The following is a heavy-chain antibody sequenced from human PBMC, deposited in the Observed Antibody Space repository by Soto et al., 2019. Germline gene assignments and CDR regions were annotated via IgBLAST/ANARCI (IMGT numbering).Heavy chain of an antibody. V-gene: IGHV4-61*03. J-gene: IGHJ2*01. D-gene: IGHD3-10*01. Sequence: SLSPPRPSAGLCFVSDMSYWCWIRQQTGKGLEWIGYIYNSGSTNYNPSLKSRVTISVDTSKNHFSLRMSSVTAADTAVYYCASESDSGSYYFALWGRGTPVTGSS. CDR2: IYNSGST. CDR3: ASESDSGSYYFAL. CDR1: GLCFVSDMSY.